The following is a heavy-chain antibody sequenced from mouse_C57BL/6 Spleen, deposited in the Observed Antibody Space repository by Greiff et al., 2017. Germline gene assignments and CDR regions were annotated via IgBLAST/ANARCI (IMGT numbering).Heavy chain of an antibody. V-gene: IGHV2-2*01. J-gene: IGHJ3*01. CDR2: IWSGGST. CDR1: GFSLTSYG. D-gene: IGHD2-4*01. CDR3: ARNSAYDYDEAWFAY. Sequence: VMLVESGPGLVQPSQSLSITCTVSGFSLTSYGVHWVRQSPGKGLEWLGVIWSGGSTDYNAAFISRLSISKDNSKSQVFFKMNSLQADDTAIYYCARNSAYDYDEAWFAYWGQGTLVTVSA.